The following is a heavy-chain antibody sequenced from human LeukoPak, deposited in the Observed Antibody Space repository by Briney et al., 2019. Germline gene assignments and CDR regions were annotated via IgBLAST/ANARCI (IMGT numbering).Heavy chain of an antibody. CDR2: IYYSGST. V-gene: IGHV4-31*03. D-gene: IGHD5-24*01. J-gene: IGHJ4*02. CDR1: GGSISSGGYY. CDR3: ARADVEMATINFDS. Sequence: PSETLSLTCTVSGGSISSGGYYWSWIRQHPGKGLEWIGYIYYSGSTYYNPSLKSRVTISVDTSKNQFSLKLSSVTAADTAVYYCARADVEMATINFDSWGQGTLVTVSS.